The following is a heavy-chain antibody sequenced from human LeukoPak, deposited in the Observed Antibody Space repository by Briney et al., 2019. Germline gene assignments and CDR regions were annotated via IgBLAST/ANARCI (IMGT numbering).Heavy chain of an antibody. CDR3: AREKTAMVGPAFDI. D-gene: IGHD5-18*01. V-gene: IGHV4-34*01. J-gene: IGHJ3*02. CDR1: GGSFSGYY. Sequence: SETLSLTCAVYGGSFSGYYWSWIRQPPGKGLEWIGEINHSGSTNYNPSLKSRVTISVDTSKNQFSLKLSSVTAADTAVYYCAREKTAMVGPAFDIWGQGTMVTVSS. CDR2: INHSGST.